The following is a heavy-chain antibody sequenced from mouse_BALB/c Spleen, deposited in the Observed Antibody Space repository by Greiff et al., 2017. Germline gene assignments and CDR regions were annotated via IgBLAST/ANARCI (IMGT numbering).Heavy chain of an antibody. CDR3: AKNLAGSYYFDY. CDR2: IWRGGST. D-gene: IGHD3-3*01. V-gene: IGHV2-5-1*01. J-gene: IGHJ2*01. Sequence: VKLVESGPSLVQPSQSLSITCTVSGFSLTSYGVHWVRQSPGKGLEWLGVIWRGGSTDYNAAFMSRLSITKDNSKSQVFFKMNSLQADDTAIYYCAKNLAGSYYFDYWGQGTTLTVSS. CDR1: GFSLTSYG.